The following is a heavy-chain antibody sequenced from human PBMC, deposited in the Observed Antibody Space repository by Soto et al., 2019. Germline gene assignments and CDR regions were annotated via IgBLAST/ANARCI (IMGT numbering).Heavy chain of an antibody. D-gene: IGHD3-10*01. CDR2: IYPGDSDT. V-gene: IGHV5-51*01. J-gene: IGHJ4*02. CDR3: AGQIPTYYYGSGSFSYFDS. Sequence: PGESLKISCKGSGYSFTSYWIGWVRQMPGKGLEWMGIIYPGDSDTRYSPSFQGQVTISADKSISTAYLQWSSLKASDTAMYYCAGQIPTYYYGSGSFSYFDSWGQGTLVTVSS. CDR1: GYSFTSYW.